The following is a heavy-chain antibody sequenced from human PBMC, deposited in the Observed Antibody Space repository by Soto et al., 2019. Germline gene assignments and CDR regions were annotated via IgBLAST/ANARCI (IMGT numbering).Heavy chain of an antibody. CDR1: GYSFTSYW. D-gene: IGHD2-2*01. J-gene: IGHJ6*02. CDR2: IYPGDSDT. Sequence: GESLKISCKGSGYSFTSYWIGWVRQMPGKGLEWMGIIYPGDSDTRYSPSFQGQVTISADKSISTAYLQWSSLKASDTAMYYCARLVVVPAAPYGMDVWGQGTTVTVSS. CDR3: ARLVVVPAAPYGMDV. V-gene: IGHV5-51*01.